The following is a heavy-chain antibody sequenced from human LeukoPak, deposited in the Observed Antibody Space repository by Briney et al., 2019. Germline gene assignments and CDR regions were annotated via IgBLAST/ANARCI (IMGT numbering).Heavy chain of an antibody. Sequence: PSETLSLTCTVSGGSISSGGYYWSWIRQPPGKGLEWIGYTYHSGSTYYNPSLKSRVTISVDRSKNQFSLKLSSVTAADTAVYYCARVHPVGAAFDYWGQGTLVTVSS. V-gene: IGHV4-30-2*01. J-gene: IGHJ4*02. D-gene: IGHD2-15*01. CDR1: GGSISSGGYY. CDR3: ARVHPVGAAFDY. CDR2: TYHSGST.